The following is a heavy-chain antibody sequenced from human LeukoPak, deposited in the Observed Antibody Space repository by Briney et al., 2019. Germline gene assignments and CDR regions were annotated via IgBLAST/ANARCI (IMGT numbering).Heavy chain of an antibody. V-gene: IGHV1-2*02. Sequence: ASVKVSCKASGYTFSCYYMHWVRQAPGQGLEWRGGINPNSGGTNYAQKFQGRVTMTRDTTISTAYMDLSRLRCDDTALYYCAREHTKYCWSPHPMGYWGQGTLVTVSS. D-gene: IGHD1-26*01. J-gene: IGHJ4*02. CDR3: AREHTKYCWSPHPMGY. CDR1: GYTFSCYY. CDR2: INPNSGGT.